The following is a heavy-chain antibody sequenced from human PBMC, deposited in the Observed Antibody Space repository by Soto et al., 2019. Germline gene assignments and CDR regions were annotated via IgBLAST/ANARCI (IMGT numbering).Heavy chain of an antibody. CDR2: INHSGST. CDR3: ARGAKDIVVVPAAIGIAAAGTDFDY. V-gene: IGHV4-34*01. Sequence: QVQLQQWGAGLLKPSETLSLTCAVYGGSFSGYYWSWIRQPPGKGLEWIGEINHSGSTNYNPSLKSRVTISVDTSKNQFSLKLSSVTAEDTAVYYCARGAKDIVVVPAAIGIAAAGTDFDYWGQGTLVTVSS. J-gene: IGHJ4*02. CDR1: GGSFSGYY. D-gene: IGHD2-2*02.